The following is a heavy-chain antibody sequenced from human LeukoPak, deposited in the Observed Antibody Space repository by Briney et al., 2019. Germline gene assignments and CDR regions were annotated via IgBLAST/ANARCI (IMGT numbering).Heavy chain of an antibody. CDR1: GGSISSYY. J-gene: IGHJ5*02. D-gene: IGHD2-2*01. CDR2: IYYSGST. Sequence: SETLSLTCTVSGGSISSYYWSWIRQPPGKGLEWLGYIYYSGSTNYNPSLESRVTISVDTSKNQFSLKLSSVTAADTAVYYCARGGVAIPAANNWFDPWGQGTLVTVSS. V-gene: IGHV4-59*01. CDR3: ARGGVAIPAANNWFDP.